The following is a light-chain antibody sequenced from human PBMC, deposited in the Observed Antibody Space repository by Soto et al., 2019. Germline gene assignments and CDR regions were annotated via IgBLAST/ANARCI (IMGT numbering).Light chain of an antibody. J-gene: IGKJ1*01. CDR2: GAS. CDR1: QSVASSY. V-gene: IGKV3-20*01. Sequence: EIVLTQSPGTLSLSPGGSGTLSCRASQSVASSYLAWYQQRPGQAPRLLIYGASSRATGIPDRFSGSGSGTDFTLSISRLEPEDFAVYYCQQYSSLWTFGQGTK. CDR3: QQYSSLWT.